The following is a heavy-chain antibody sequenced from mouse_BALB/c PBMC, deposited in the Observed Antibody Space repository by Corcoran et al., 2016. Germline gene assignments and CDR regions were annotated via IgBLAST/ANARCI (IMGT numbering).Heavy chain of an antibody. CDR3: AREPYAMDY. J-gene: IGHJ4*01. CDR2: INTYTGEP. V-gene: IGHV9-1*02. CDR1: GYTFTSYG. Sequence: QIQLVQSGPELKKPGETVKISCKASGYTFTSYGMNWVKQAPGKGLKWMGWINTYTGEPTYADDFKGRFAFSLESSASTAYLQINNLKNEYMATYFCAREPYAMDYWGQGTSVAVSS.